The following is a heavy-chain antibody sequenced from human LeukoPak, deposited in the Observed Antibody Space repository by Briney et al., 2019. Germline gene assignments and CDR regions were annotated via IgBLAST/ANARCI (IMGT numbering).Heavy chain of an antibody. Sequence: GGSLRLSCVASGSTFSIYTMSWVRQAPGKGLEWVPSITSSSSSMYSADSVEGRLTISRDNAKSALYLQMNSLRAEDTAVYYCARDLAWGGYWAQGTLVPVSS. V-gene: IGHV3-21*01. J-gene: IGHJ4*02. CDR1: GSTFSIYT. CDR2: ITSSSSSM. D-gene: IGHD7-27*01. CDR3: ARDLAWGGY.